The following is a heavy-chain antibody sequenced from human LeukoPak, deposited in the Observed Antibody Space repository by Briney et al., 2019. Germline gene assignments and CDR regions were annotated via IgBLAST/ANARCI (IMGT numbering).Heavy chain of an antibody. J-gene: IGHJ3*02. CDR2: IYYSGST. Sequence: SETLSLTCTVSGGSISSSSYYWGWIRQPPGKGLEWIGSIYYSGSTYYNPSLKSRVTISVDTSKNQFSLKLSSVTAADTAVYYCARRTKLGYCSSTSCPYASDIWGQGTMVTVSS. CDR1: GGSISSSSYY. V-gene: IGHV4-39*01. D-gene: IGHD2-2*01. CDR3: ARRTKLGYCSSTSCPYASDI.